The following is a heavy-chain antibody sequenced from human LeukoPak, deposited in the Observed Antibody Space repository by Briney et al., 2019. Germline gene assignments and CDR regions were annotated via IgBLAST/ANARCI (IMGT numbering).Heavy chain of an antibody. Sequence: GGSLRLSCAASGFTFSSYAMHWVRQAPGKGLEWVAVISYDGSNKYYADSVKGRFTISRDNSKNTLYLQMNSLRAEDTGVYYCARAGYSYADYWGQGTLVTVSS. D-gene: IGHD5-18*01. J-gene: IGHJ4*02. CDR2: ISYDGSNK. CDR1: GFTFSSYA. CDR3: ARAGYSYADY. V-gene: IGHV3-30*04.